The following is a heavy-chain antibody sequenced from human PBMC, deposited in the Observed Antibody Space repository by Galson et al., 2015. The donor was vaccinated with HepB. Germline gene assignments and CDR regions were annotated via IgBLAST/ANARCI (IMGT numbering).Heavy chain of an antibody. D-gene: IGHD3-16*01. V-gene: IGHV3-23*01. Sequence: SLRLSCAASGFTFSNYVMNWVRQTPEKGLEWVSAFRAFTGSTFYADSVKGRFTVSGDTSTNTLFLQMDSLGVDDTAIYYCVRNWGLDYWGQGTLAIVSS. CDR1: GFTFSNYV. J-gene: IGHJ4*02. CDR2: FRAFTGST. CDR3: VRNWGLDY.